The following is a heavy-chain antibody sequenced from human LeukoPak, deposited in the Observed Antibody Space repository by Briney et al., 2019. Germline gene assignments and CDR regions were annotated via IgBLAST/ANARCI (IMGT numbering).Heavy chain of an antibody. CDR2: FSGSGSRT. CDR3: AKNALAAGVAHYYDSSGSFDY. Sequence: GGSPRLSCAASGFIFNSFAMSWVRQAPGKGLEWVSTFSGSGSRTSYADSVKGRFTISRDNSKNTLYLQMKSLRAEDTAVYYCAKNALAAGVAHYYDSSGSFDYWGQGTLVTVSS. J-gene: IGHJ4*02. V-gene: IGHV3-23*01. D-gene: IGHD3-22*01. CDR1: GFIFNSFA.